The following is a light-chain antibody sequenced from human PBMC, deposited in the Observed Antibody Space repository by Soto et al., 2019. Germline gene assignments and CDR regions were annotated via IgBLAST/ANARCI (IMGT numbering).Light chain of an antibody. V-gene: IGLV2-23*02. CDR2: EVS. Sequence: QSALTQPASVSGSPGQSITISFTGTSSDVGSYNLVSWYQQHPGKAPQLMIYEVSKRPSGVSNRFSGSKSGNTASLTISGLQAEDEADYYCCSYAGSSTSYVFGTGTKVTVL. CDR1: SSDVGSYNL. J-gene: IGLJ1*01. CDR3: CSYAGSSTSYV.